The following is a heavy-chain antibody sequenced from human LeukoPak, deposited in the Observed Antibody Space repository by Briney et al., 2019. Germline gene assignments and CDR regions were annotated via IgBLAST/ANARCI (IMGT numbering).Heavy chain of an antibody. V-gene: IGHV1-24*01. Sequence: ASVKVSCKVSGYTLTELSMHWVRQAPGKGLEWMGGFDPEDGETIYAQKFQGRVTMTEDTSTDTAYMELSGLRSEDTAVYYCATTSPYGSYDGLGAFDIWGQGTMVTVSS. CDR3: ATTSPYGSYDGLGAFDI. D-gene: IGHD1-26*01. CDR2: FDPEDGET. J-gene: IGHJ3*02. CDR1: GYTLTELS.